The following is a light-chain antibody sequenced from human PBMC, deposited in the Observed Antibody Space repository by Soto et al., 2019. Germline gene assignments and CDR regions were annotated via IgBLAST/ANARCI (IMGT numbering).Light chain of an antibody. CDR1: QSISNS. Sequence: DIQMTQSPSTLSASVRDRVTNTCRASQSISNSLAWYQQRPGKAPKLLIYKASSLETGVPSRFSGSGSGTEFTLTISSLQPDDFATYYCQQYNSDWNTFGQGTKVDI. CDR3: QQYNSDWNT. V-gene: IGKV1-5*03. J-gene: IGKJ2*01. CDR2: KAS.